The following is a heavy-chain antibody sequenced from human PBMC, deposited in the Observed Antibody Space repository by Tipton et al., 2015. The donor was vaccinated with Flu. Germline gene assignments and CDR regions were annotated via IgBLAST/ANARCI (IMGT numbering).Heavy chain of an antibody. V-gene: IGHV4-31*03. D-gene: IGHD6-6*01. J-gene: IGHJ6*02. CDR1: GGSISSGAYY. Sequence: TLSLTCTVSGGSISSGAYYWSWIRQHPGKGLEWVGYIYYSGSTYYNPSLKSRVTISVDTSKNQFSLKLNSVTAADTAVYYCARDVAARPGCYYGMDVWGQGTTVTVSS. CDR3: ARDVAARPGCYYGMDV. CDR2: IYYSGST.